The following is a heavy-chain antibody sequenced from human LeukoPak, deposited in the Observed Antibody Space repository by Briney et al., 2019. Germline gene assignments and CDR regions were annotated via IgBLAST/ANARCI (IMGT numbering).Heavy chain of an antibody. Sequence: SETLSLTCTVSSGSISSGDYYWSWIRQPPGKGLEWIGYIYYSGSTYYNPSLKSRVTISVDTSKNQFSLKLSSVTAADTAVYYCAREGTAVAGSFDYWGQGTLVTVSS. CDR2: IYYSGST. CDR1: SGSISSGDYY. CDR3: AREGTAVAGSFDY. V-gene: IGHV4-30-4*08. J-gene: IGHJ4*02. D-gene: IGHD6-19*01.